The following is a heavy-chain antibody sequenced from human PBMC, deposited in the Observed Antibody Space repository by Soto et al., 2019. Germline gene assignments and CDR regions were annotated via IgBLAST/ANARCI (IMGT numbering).Heavy chain of an antibody. D-gene: IGHD6-19*01. CDR1: GGSFSGYY. CDR3: AGAGYYYYYYGVDV. V-gene: IGHV4-34*01. J-gene: IGHJ6*02. CDR2: INHSGST. Sequence: SETLSLTCAVYGGSFSGYYWSWIRQPPGKGLEWIGEINHSGSTNYNPSLKSRVTISVDTSKNQFSLKLSSVTAADTAVYYCAGAGYYYYYYGVDVWGQGTTVTVSS.